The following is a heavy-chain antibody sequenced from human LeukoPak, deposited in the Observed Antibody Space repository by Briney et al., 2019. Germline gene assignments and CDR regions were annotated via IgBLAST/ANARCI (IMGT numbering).Heavy chain of an antibody. D-gene: IGHD1-1*01. J-gene: IGHJ6*02. CDR2: IYYSGST. V-gene: IGHV4-61*08. CDR3: AGTYDLYGMDV. Sequence: SETLSLTCAVSGGSISSGGYSWSWIRQPPGKGLEWIGYIYYSGSTNYNPSLKSRVTISVDTSKNQFSLKLSSVTAADTAVYYCAGTYDLYGMDVWGQGTTVTVSS. CDR1: GGSISSGGYS.